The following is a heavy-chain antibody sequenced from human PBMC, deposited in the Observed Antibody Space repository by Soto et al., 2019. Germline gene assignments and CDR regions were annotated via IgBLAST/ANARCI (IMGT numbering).Heavy chain of an antibody. Sequence: PWGSLRLSCAASGFTFSSYRMNWVRQAPGKGLEWVSYISSSSSTIYYADSVKGRFTISRDNGKNSLYLQMNSLRDEDTAVYYCARESISSGYFPLDSRGQGTLVTVSS. CDR3: ARESISSGYFPLDS. V-gene: IGHV3-48*02. CDR1: GFTFSSYR. J-gene: IGHJ4*02. CDR2: ISSSSSTI. D-gene: IGHD3-22*01.